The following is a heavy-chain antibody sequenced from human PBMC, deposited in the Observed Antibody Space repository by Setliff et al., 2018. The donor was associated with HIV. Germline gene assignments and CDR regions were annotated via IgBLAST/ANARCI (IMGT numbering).Heavy chain of an antibody. CDR2: IDGDGSGT. CDR1: GFTFRNYW. CDR3: ARDPDARSNWFDP. V-gene: IGHV3-74*01. Sequence: GGSLRLSCAASGFTFRNYWMHWVRQAPGKGLVWVSRIDGDGSGTSYADSVQGRFTISRDNAKNTLYLQMNSLRAEDTAVYYCARDPDARSNWFDPWGQGALVTVSS. J-gene: IGHJ5*02.